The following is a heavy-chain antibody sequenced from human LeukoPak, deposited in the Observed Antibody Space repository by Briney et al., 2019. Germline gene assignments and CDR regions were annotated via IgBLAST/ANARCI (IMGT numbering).Heavy chain of an antibody. V-gene: IGHV4-59*08. CDR2: THSTAET. J-gene: IGHJ5*02. CDR3: AKRLVALGGDSWFDP. D-gene: IGHD3-16*01. CDR1: GGSIRGYY. Sequence: SETLSLTCSVSGGSIRGYYWSWFRLPPGKGLEWIAYTHSTAETNYNPSLKSRVSISVDTSKNQISLKLTSVTAADTAVYYCAKRLVALGGDSWFDPWGQGTLVTVSS.